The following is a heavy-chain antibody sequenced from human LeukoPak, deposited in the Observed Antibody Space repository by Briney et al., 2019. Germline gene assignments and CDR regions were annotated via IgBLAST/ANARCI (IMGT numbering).Heavy chain of an antibody. Sequence: SETLSLTCAVYGGSFSGYYWSWIRQPPGKGLEWIGYIYYSGSTNYNPSLKSRVTISVDTSKNQFSLKLSSVTAADTAVYYCARGAVEYYDTSVHYFDYWGREPWSPSPQ. CDR1: GGSFSGYY. D-gene: IGHD3-22*01. CDR2: IYYSGST. CDR3: ARGAVEYYDTSVHYFDY. J-gene: IGHJ4*02. V-gene: IGHV4-59*01.